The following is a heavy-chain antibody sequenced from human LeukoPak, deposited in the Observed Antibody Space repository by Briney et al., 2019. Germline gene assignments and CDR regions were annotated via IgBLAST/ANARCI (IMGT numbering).Heavy chain of an antibody. V-gene: IGHV3-66*02. CDR3: ARATFYGRTFDY. Sequence: VGSLRLSCAASGFTVSSNYMSWVRQAPGKGLEWVSVIYSGGSTYYADSVKGRFTISRDNSKNTLYLQMNSLRAEDTAVYYCARATFYGRTFDYWGQGTLVTVSS. CDR1: GFTVSSNY. J-gene: IGHJ4*02. D-gene: IGHD4-17*01. CDR2: IYSGGST.